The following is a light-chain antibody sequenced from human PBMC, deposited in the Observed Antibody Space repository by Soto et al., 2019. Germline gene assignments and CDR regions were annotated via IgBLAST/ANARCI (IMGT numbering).Light chain of an antibody. J-gene: IGKJ1*01. Sequence: DIPMTQSPSTLSAFVGDRVTITCRASQSISNWLAWYQQKPGTAPQLLIFDAASLERGVPSRFSGRGSETAFTLTISSLQPDDFATYYCQQYKTYPWTFGHGTKVEIK. CDR2: DAA. CDR3: QQYKTYPWT. V-gene: IGKV1-5*01. CDR1: QSISNW.